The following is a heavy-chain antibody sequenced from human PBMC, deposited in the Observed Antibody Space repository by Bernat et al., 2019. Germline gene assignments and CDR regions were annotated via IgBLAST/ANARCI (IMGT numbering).Heavy chain of an antibody. CDR2: INSDGSST. Sequence: EVQLVESGGGLVQPGGSLRLSCEASGFTFSSYGMHWVRQAPGKGLEWVAVINSDGSSTNYADSVKGRFTISRDKAKNTLYLQMNSLRAEDTAVYYCVRELSRAASEDDVWGQGTLVTVSS. CDR1: GFTFSSYG. V-gene: IGHV3-74*01. D-gene: IGHD6-13*01. J-gene: IGHJ4*02. CDR3: VRELSRAASEDDV.